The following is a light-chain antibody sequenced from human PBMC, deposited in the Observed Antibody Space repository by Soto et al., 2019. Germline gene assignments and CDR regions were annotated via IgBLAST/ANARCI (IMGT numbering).Light chain of an antibody. Sequence: DIQVTQSPSSLSASVGDRVTITCRASQSISSYLNWFQQKPGKAPKLLIYAASSLQSGVPSRFSGSGSGTDFTLTISSLQPEDFATYYCQQSLSTPLTFGGGTKVDIK. CDR1: QSISSY. CDR3: QQSLSTPLT. V-gene: IGKV1-39*01. J-gene: IGKJ4*01. CDR2: AAS.